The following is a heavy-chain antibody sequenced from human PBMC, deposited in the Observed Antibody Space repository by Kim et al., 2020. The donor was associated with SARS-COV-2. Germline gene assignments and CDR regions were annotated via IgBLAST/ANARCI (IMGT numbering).Heavy chain of an antibody. Sequence: GGSLRLSCAASGFTFRSSDMSWVRQAPGKGLEWISIISGGGTNTYSADSVRGRFTISRDNSKNTLYLQMNSLTADDTAVYYCAKKGQFLFFDYWGQGALVTVSS. CDR3: AKKGQFLFFDY. CDR1: GFTFRSSD. V-gene: IGHV3-23*01. J-gene: IGHJ4*02. CDR2: ISGGGTNT. D-gene: IGHD2-21*01.